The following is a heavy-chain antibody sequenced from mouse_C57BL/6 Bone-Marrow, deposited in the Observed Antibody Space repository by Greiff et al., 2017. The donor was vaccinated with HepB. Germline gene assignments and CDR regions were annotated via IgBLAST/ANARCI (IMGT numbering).Heavy chain of an antibody. J-gene: IGHJ1*03. V-gene: IGHV2-9*01. CDR3: AKHADYDYDGRHWYFDV. D-gene: IGHD2-4*01. CDR2: IWGGGST. CDR1: GFSLTSYG. Sequence: VKLVESGPGLVAPSQSLSITCTVSGFSLTSYGVDWVRQPPGKGLEWLGVIWGGGSTNYNSAPMSRLSISKDNSKSQVFLKMNSLQTDDTAMYYCAKHADYDYDGRHWYFDVWGTGTTVTVSS.